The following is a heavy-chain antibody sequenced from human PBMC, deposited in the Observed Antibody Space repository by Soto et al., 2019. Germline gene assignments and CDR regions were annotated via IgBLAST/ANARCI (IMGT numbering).Heavy chain of an antibody. Sequence: VSGPTLVNPTQTLTLTCTFSGFSLSTSGMCVSWIRQPPGKALEWLALIDWDDDKYYSTSLKTRLTISKDTSKNQVVLTMTNMDPVDTATYYCARIRRVNYDFWSGLDYWGQGTLVTVSS. J-gene: IGHJ4*02. CDR2: IDWDDDK. CDR1: GFSLSTSGMC. D-gene: IGHD3-3*01. V-gene: IGHV2-70*01. CDR3: ARIRRVNYDFWSGLDY.